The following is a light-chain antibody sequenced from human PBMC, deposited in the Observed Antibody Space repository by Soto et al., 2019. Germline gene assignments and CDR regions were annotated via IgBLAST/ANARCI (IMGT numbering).Light chain of an antibody. J-gene: IGKJ5*01. CDR1: QGFSSA. CDR2: DAS. Sequence: AIQLTQSPSSLSASVGDRVTITCRASQGFSSALAWYQQKPGKAPKLLIYDASSLESGVPSRFSGSGSGTYFTLTISSLQPEDFATYYCQQFNNYPSITFGQGTRLEIE. CDR3: QQFNNYPSIT. V-gene: IGKV1D-13*01.